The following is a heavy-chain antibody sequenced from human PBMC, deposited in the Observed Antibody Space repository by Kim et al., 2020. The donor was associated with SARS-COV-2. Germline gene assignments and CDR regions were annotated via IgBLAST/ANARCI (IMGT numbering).Heavy chain of an antibody. D-gene: IGHD2-21*01. CDR2: IYWNSGDT. Sequence: GGSLRLSCVAAGPNSFDHAMHWVRQGPGKSLEWVAGIYWNSGDTGYADSVKGRFTVSRDNARNSVFLQMDSLRTEDTALYYCVKDVWSGGADVWGQGTTV. CDR1: GPNSFDHA. J-gene: IGHJ6*02. CDR3: VKDVWSGGADV. V-gene: IGHV3-9*02.